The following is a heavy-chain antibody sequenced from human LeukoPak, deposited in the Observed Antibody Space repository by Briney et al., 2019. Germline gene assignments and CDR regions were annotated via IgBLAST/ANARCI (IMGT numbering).Heavy chain of an antibody. V-gene: IGHV1-18*01. D-gene: IGHD2-21*02. CDR3: ARGLIVVVTAIGLNFDY. CDR1: GYTFTSYG. CDR2: ISAYNGNT. J-gene: IGHJ4*02. Sequence: GASVKVSCKASGYTFTSYGISWVRQAPGQGLEWMGWISAYNGNTNYAQKLQGRVTMTTDTSTSTAYMELRSLRSDDTAVYYCARGLIVVVTAIGLNFDYWGQGTLVTVSS.